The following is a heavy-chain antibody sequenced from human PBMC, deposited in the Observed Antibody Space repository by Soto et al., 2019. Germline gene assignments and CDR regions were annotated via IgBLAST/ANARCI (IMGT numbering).Heavy chain of an antibody. Sequence: ASVKVSCKASGYTFTSYAMHWVRQAPGQRLEWMGWINAGNGNTKYSQKFQGRVTITRDTSASTAYMELSSLRSEDTAVYYCARARYSGYDLYYFDYWGQGTLVTVSS. CDR3: ARARYSGYDLYYFDY. J-gene: IGHJ4*02. V-gene: IGHV1-3*01. CDR1: GYTFTSYA. D-gene: IGHD5-12*01. CDR2: INAGNGNT.